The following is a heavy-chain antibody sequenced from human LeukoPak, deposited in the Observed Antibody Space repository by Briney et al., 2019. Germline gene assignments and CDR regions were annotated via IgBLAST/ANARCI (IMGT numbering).Heavy chain of an antibody. CDR3: AGELELRPAWFDP. CDR1: GGSISSGDYY. J-gene: IGHJ5*02. V-gene: IGHV4-30-4*01. Sequence: SETLSLTCTVSGGSISSGDYYWSWIRQPPGKGLEWIGYIYYSGSTYYNPSLKRRVTISVDTSKNQFSLKLSSVTAADTAVYYCAGELELRPAWFDPWGQGTLVTVSS. D-gene: IGHD1-7*01. CDR2: IYYSGST.